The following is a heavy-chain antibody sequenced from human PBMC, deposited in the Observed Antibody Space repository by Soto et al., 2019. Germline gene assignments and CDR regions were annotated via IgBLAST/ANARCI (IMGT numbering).Heavy chain of an antibody. V-gene: IGHV2-70*11. J-gene: IGHJ4*02. D-gene: IGHD3-22*01. CDR3: ARIRRSYYFESTGYYPTYYFDY. CDR1: GFSLSTTGMC. CDR2: IDWDDDK. Sequence: SGPTLVNPTQTLTLTCTFSGFSLSTTGMCVSWIRQPPGKALEWLARIDWDDDKYYSTSLKSRLTISKDTSKNQVVLTMTYMDPVDTATYYCARIRRSYYFESTGYYPTYYFDYWGQGTLVTVSS.